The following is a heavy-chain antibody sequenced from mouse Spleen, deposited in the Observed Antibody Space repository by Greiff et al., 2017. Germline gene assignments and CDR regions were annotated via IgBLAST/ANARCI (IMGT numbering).Heavy chain of an antibody. Sequence: DVKLQESGAELVRPGASVKLSCTASGFNIKDDYMHWVKQRPEQGLEWIGWIDPENGDTEYASKFQGKATITADTSSNTAYLQLSSLTSEDTAVYYCTLGRRDYWGQGTTLTVSS. CDR3: TLGRRDY. CDR2: IDPENGDT. CDR1: GFNIKDDY. J-gene: IGHJ2*01. V-gene: IGHV14-4*01. D-gene: IGHD4-1*01.